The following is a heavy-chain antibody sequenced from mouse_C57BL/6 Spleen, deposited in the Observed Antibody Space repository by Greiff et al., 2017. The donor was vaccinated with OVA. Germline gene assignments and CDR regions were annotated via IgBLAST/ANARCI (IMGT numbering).Heavy chain of an antibody. V-gene: IGHV14-4*01. CDR1: GFNIKDDY. J-gene: IGHJ1*03. CDR2: IDPENGDT. Sequence: EVQLQQSGAELVRPGASVKLSCTASGFNIKDDYMHWVKQRPEQGLEWIGWIDPENGDTEYASKFQGKATITADTSSNTAYLQLSSLTSEDTAVYYCTSIITTVVATGYFDVWGTGTTVTVSS. CDR3: TSIITTVVATGYFDV. D-gene: IGHD1-1*01.